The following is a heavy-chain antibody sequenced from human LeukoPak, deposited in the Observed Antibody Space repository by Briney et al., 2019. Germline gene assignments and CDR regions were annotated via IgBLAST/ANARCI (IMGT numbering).Heavy chain of an antibody. V-gene: IGHV1-2*06. CDR1: GYTFTGYY. D-gene: IGHD6-19*01. J-gene: IGHJ4*02. Sequence: ASVKVSCKASGYTFTGYYMHWVRQAPGRGLEWMGRINPNSGGTNYAQKFQGRVTMTRDTSISTAYMELSSLRSEDTAVYYCAREESSGLYTFFDYWGQGTLVTVSS. CDR3: AREESSGLYTFFDY. CDR2: INPNSGGT.